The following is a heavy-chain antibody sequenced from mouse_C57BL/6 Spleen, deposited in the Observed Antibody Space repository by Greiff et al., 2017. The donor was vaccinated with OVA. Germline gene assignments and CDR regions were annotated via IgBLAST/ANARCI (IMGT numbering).Heavy chain of an antibody. D-gene: IGHD4-1*01. CDR3: ARGLTGTDY. V-gene: IGHV5-17*01. Sequence: DVMLVESGGGLVKPGGSLKLSCAASGFTFSDYGMHWVRQAPEKGLEWVAYISSGSSTIYYADTVKGRFTIFRDNAKNTLFLQMTSLRSEDTAMYYCARGLTGTDYWGQGTTLTVSS. CDR2: ISSGSSTI. CDR1: GFTFSDYG. J-gene: IGHJ2*01.